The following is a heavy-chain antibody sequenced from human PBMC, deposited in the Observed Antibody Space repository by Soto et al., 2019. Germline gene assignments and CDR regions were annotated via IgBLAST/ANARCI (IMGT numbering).Heavy chain of an antibody. J-gene: IGHJ6*02. D-gene: IGHD4-17*01. V-gene: IGHV4-59*08. CDR3: VRQGIDYLHGLVDV. Sequence: QVQLQQSGPRLVKPSETLSLTCTDSSGPDRSHNWGWIRQPPGRGLEWIGYVYYTGDTAHNPSLRSRVTISADTATNDISLTLNSVTAADTAVYYCVRQGIDYLHGLVDVCGQGTTVSVAS. CDR2: VYYTGDT. CDR1: SGPDRSHN.